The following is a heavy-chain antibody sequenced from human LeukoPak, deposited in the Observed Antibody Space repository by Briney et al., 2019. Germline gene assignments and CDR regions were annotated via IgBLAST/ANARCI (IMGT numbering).Heavy chain of an antibody. CDR2: ISAYNGNT. Sequence: GASVKVTCKASGYTFTSYGISWVRQAPGQGLEWMGWISAYNGNTNYAQKLQGRVTMTTDTSTSTAYMELSSLRSEDTAVYYCATSTYYYDSSGYYPIDYWGQGTLVTVSS. J-gene: IGHJ4*02. D-gene: IGHD3-22*01. CDR1: GYTFTSYG. V-gene: IGHV1-18*01. CDR3: ATSTYYYDSSGYYPIDY.